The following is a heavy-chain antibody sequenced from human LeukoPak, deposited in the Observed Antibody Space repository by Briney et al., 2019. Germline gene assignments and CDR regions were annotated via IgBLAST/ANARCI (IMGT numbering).Heavy chain of an antibody. D-gene: IGHD4-23*01. CDR3: ARGRNLRQTTVVTRFDY. V-gene: IGHV1-18*01. CDR1: GYTFTSYG. Sequence: ASVKVSCKASGYTFTSYGISWVRQAPGQGLEWMGWISAYNGNTNYAQKLQGRVTMTTDTSTSTAYMELRSLRSGDTAVYYCARGRNLRQTTVVTRFDYWGQGTLVTVSS. CDR2: ISAYNGNT. J-gene: IGHJ4*02.